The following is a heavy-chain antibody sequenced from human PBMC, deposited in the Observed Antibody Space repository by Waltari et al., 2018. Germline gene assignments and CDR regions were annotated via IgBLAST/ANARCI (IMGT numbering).Heavy chain of an antibody. CDR3: VRLAQRTYRSPVPGRHYYYGMDV. J-gene: IGHJ6*02. CDR2: ISNDVISL. Sequence: EEQLLESGGGLVQPGDSLRLSCAASGFRFSNYWMNWVRKAPGKGLVWVARISNDVISLTYADSVKGRFTISRDNAKNTLYLQMKRLRAEDTAVYYCVRLAQRTYRSPVPGRHYYYGMDVWGQGTTVTVSS. D-gene: IGHD3-10*01. V-gene: IGHV3-74*03. CDR1: GFRFSNYW.